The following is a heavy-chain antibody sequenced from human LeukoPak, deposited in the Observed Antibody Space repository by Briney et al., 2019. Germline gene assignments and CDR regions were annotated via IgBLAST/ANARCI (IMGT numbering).Heavy chain of an antibody. CDR3: AKDWNWAIDY. D-gene: IGHD1-7*01. CDR2: IHYDSTTE. V-gene: IGHV3-30*02. J-gene: IGHJ4*02. CDR1: GFTFSNYW. Sequence: GGSLRLSCAASGFTFSNYWMTWVRQAPGKGLEWVAYIHYDSTTEDYADSVKGRFTISRDNSKNTLFLQMNNLRVEDMAVFYCAKDWNWAIDYWGQGTLVTVSS.